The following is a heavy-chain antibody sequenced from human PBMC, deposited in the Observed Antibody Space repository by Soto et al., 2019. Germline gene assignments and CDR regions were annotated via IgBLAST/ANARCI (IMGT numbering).Heavy chain of an antibody. CDR2: ISGSGSDT. CDR1: AFTFRSFA. V-gene: IGHV3-23*01. Sequence: GGSLRLSCAASAFTFRSFAMNWVRQAPGKGLEWVSAISGSGSDTYYADSVKGRFTISRDNSENTLYLQMNSLRAEDTAVYYCAKALYSSSHPPFDPWGQGTPVTVSS. J-gene: IGHJ5*02. D-gene: IGHD6-13*01. CDR3: AKALYSSSHPPFDP.